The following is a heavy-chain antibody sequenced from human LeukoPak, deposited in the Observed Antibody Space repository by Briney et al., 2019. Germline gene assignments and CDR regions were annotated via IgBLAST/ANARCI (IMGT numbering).Heavy chain of an antibody. Sequence: GGSLRLSCAVSGFTFSSYYMSWVRQAPGKGLEWVSAISGSGGSTYYADSVKGRFTISRDNSKNTLYLQMNSLRAEDTAVCYCARRRGVTFGDFDYWGQGTLVTVSS. J-gene: IGHJ4*02. CDR2: ISGSGGST. D-gene: IGHD3-10*01. CDR3: ARRRGVTFGDFDY. V-gene: IGHV3-23*01. CDR1: GFTFSSYY.